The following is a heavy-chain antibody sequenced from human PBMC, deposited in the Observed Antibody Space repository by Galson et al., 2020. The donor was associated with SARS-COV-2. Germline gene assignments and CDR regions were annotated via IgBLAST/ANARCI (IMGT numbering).Heavy chain of an antibody. CDR1: GFTFSDHY. V-gene: IGHV3-72*01. CDR3: GRAREYSGRSYCDL. J-gene: IGHJ5*02. D-gene: IGHD5-12*01. CDR2: TRNKANGYTR. Sequence: QLGESLKISCAASGFTFSDHYMDWVRQAPGKGLEWVGRTRNKANGYTREYAASVKGRFTISRDDSTNSLYLQMNSLQTEDTAVYFCGRAREYSGRSYCDLWGQGTLVAVSS.